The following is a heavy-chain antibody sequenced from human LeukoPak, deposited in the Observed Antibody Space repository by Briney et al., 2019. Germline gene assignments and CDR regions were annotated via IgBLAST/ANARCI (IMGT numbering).Heavy chain of an antibody. CDR1: GFTFSNYA. J-gene: IGHJ3*02. Sequence: PGGSLRLSCAASGFTFSNYAMSWVRQAPGKGLEWVSAISRSGTDTYYADSVKGRFTISRDNSRNTLYLRMNSLRAEDTAVYFCALYCSGGSCYSIGGAFDIWGQGTLVTVSS. CDR3: ALYCSGGSCYSIGGAFDI. V-gene: IGHV3-23*01. D-gene: IGHD2-15*01. CDR2: ISRSGTDT.